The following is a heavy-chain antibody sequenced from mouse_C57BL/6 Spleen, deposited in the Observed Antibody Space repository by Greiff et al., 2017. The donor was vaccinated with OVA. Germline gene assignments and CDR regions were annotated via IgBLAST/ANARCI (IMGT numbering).Heavy chain of an antibody. CDR3: ARSPFDY. CDR2: IDPTSCGT. V-gene: IGHV1-72*01. J-gene: IGHJ2*01. Sequence: QVQLQQPGAELVTPGASVTLSCNASGYSFTSFWMHWVKQRPRSGLVWIGRIDPTSCGTTYTEQLKRKATLTVDKPSSTADMQLSSLTSEDSAVYYCARSPFDYWGQGTTLTVSS. CDR1: GYSFTSFW.